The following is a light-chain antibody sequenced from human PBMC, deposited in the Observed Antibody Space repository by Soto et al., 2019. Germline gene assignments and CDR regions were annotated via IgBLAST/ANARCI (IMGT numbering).Light chain of an antibody. CDR1: QSISTW. CDR2: DAS. J-gene: IGKJ2*01. Sequence: DIQMTQSPSTVSASVGDAVTITCRASQSISTWLAWYQQKPGKAPNLLIYDASTLESGGPSGFSGSGSGTEFTLTISSLQADYSATYYCQQYNSYAYTFGQGTKLAIK. V-gene: IGKV1-5*01. CDR3: QQYNSYAYT.